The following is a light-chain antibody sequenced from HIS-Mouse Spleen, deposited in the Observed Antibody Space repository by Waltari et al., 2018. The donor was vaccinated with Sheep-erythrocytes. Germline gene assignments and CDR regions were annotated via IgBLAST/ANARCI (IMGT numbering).Light chain of an antibody. J-gene: IGLJ1*01. Sequence: QSVLTQPPSASGTPGQRVTISCSGSSSNIGSNYVYWYQQLPGTAPKLLIYRNNQPPSGVPDRFSGSKSGTSASLAISGLRSEDEADYYCAAWDDSLSACYVFGTGTKVTVL. CDR1: SSNIGSNY. CDR2: RNN. V-gene: IGLV1-47*01. CDR3: AAWDDSLSACYV.